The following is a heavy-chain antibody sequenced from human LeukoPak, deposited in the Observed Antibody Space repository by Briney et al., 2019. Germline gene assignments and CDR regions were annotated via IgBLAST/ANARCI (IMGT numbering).Heavy chain of an antibody. D-gene: IGHD3-22*01. CDR1: GVSISTSRYY. V-gene: IGHV4-39*07. J-gene: IGHJ3*02. Sequence: SETLSLTCTVSGVSISTSRYYWGWIRQPPGKGLEWIGNIYYTGPTYYNASLESRVTISLDTPKNQFSLKLRSVTAADTAVYYCARVGGITMIVVLITDAFDIWGQGTMVTVSS. CDR2: IYYTGPT. CDR3: ARVGGITMIVVLITDAFDI.